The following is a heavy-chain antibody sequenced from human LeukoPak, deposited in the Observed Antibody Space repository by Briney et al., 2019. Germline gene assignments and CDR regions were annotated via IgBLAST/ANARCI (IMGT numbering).Heavy chain of an antibody. CDR2: INTEGSST. D-gene: IGHD3-3*01. CDR3: ARAPGDDFWSGYYRPPDY. V-gene: IGHV3-74*01. J-gene: IGHJ4*02. CDR1: GFTFSTYW. Sequence: GGSLRLSCAASGFTFSTYWMHWVRQGSGKGLVWVSRINTEGSSTSYADSVKGRFTISRDNAKNTLYLQMNSLRAEDTAVYYCARAPGDDFWSGYYRPPDYWGQGTLVTVSS.